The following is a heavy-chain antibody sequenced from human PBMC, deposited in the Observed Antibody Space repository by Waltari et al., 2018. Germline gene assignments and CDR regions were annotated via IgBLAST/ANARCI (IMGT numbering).Heavy chain of an antibody. Sequence: QVQLVQSGAEVKKPGASVKVSCKASGYSFTSYGISWVRQAPGQGLEWMGWISGYKGNTKYAQKLQGRGTMTTETSTRTAYMELRSLRSDETAVYYCARGGGYADYWGQGTLVTVSS. CDR1: GYSFTSYG. CDR2: ISGYKGNT. CDR3: ARGGGYADY. D-gene: IGHD3-22*01. J-gene: IGHJ4*02. V-gene: IGHV1-18*04.